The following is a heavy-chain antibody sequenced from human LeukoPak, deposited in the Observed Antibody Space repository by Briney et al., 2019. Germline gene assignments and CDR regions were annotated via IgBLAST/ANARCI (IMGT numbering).Heavy chain of an antibody. CDR3: ARDGPYYGSGSYYTLFDY. J-gene: IGHJ4*02. V-gene: IGHV3-30*04. CDR1: GFTFSSYA. D-gene: IGHD3-10*01. CDR2: ISYDGSNK. Sequence: GGSLRLSCAASGFTFSSYAMHWVRQAPGKGLEWVAVISYDGSNKYYADSVKGRFTISRDNSKNTLYLQMSSLRAEDTAVYYCARDGPYYGSGSYYTLFDYWGQGTLVTVSS.